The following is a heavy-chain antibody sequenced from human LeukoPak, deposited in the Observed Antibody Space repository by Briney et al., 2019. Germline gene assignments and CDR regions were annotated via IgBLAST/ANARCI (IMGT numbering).Heavy chain of an antibody. J-gene: IGHJ4*02. CDR1: GFTFSSYA. D-gene: IGHD3-10*01. CDR2: ISGSGGST. CDR3: ASPPYYYGSGSYSRDFDY. V-gene: IGHV3-23*01. Sequence: GGSLRLSCAASGFTFSSYAMSWVRQAPGKGLEWVSAISGSGGSTYYADFVKGRFTISRDNSKNTLYLQMNSLRAEDTAVYYCASPPYYYGSGSYSRDFDYWGQGTLVTVSS.